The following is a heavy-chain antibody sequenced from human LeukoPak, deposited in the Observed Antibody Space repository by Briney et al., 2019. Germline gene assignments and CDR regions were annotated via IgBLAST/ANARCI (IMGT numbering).Heavy chain of an antibody. Sequence: GGSLRLSCVASGFTFSSFAMSWVRQAPGKGLEWVSTVGRSFGTTFYADSVKGRFTISRDDSKKTVSLQMSSLRADDSAVYYCAKDLPPYYDLGDAFDIWGQGTMVTVSS. CDR1: GFTFSSFA. V-gene: IGHV3-23*01. CDR2: VGRSFGTT. J-gene: IGHJ3*02. D-gene: IGHD3-3*01. CDR3: AKDLPPYYDLGDAFDI.